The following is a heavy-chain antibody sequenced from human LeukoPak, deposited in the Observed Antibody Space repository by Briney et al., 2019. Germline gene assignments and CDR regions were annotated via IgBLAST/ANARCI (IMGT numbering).Heavy chain of an antibody. D-gene: IGHD6-19*01. CDR2: ISPTGSTT. J-gene: IGHJ3*02. CDR1: GFSFSGHW. Sequence: GGSLRLSCTASGFSFSGHWMHWARQLPGKGLVWVSRISPTGSTTSYADSVKGRFTVSRDNSKNTLYLQMNSLRVEDTAVYYCVKVPRSGCCAFDIWGQGTMVTVSS. V-gene: IGHV3-74*01. CDR3: VKVPRSGCCAFDI.